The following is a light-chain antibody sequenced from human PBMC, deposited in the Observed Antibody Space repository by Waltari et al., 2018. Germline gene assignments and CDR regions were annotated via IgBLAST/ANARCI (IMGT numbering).Light chain of an antibody. CDR2: DAS. Sequence: DIQMTQSPSSLSAPVGDRVTITCQASQDITNYLNWYQQKPGKAPKLLIYDASNLETGVPSRFSGSGSETDFTFTISSLQPEDIATYYCQQYDNLPRTFGQGTKVEIK. CDR3: QQYDNLPRT. V-gene: IGKV1-33*01. J-gene: IGKJ1*01. CDR1: QDITNY.